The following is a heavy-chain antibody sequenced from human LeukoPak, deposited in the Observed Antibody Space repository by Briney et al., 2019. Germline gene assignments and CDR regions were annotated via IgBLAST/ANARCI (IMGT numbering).Heavy chain of an antibody. CDR1: GFTVTSNY. Sequence: PGGXLRLSCAASGFTVTSNYMSWVRQAPGKGLEWVSVIYSGGSTYYSDSVTGRFTISRDNSKNTLYLQMNNLRAEDTAVYYCARVAFRSSSYISGIDYWGQGTLVTVSS. J-gene: IGHJ4*02. V-gene: IGHV3-53*01. D-gene: IGHD1-20*01. CDR3: ARVAFRSSSYISGIDY. CDR2: IYSGGST.